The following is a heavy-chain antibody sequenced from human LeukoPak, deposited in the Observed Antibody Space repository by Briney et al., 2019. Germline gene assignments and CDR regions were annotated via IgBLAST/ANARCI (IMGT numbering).Heavy chain of an antibody. CDR2: INPNSGGT. Sequence: ASVTVSCTASGYTFTGYYMHWVRQAPGQGLEWMGWINPNSGGTNYAQKFQGRVTMTRDTSISTAYTELSRLRSDDAAVYYCARGQLSNTAMVTRWGQGTLVTVSS. V-gene: IGHV1-2*02. J-gene: IGHJ4*02. D-gene: IGHD5-18*01. CDR3: ARGQLSNTAMVTR. CDR1: GYTFTGYY.